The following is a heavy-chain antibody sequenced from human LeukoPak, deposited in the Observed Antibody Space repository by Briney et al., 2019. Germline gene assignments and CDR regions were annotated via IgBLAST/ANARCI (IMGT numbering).Heavy chain of an antibody. D-gene: IGHD6-13*01. J-gene: IGHJ4*02. Sequence: SETLSLTCAVYGGSFSGDYWSWIRQPPGKGLEWIGEINHSGSTNYNPSLKSRVTISVDTSKNQFSLKLSSVTAADTAVYYCARGRPRAAAACLFLDYWGQGTLVTVSS. V-gene: IGHV4-34*01. CDR3: ARGRPRAAAACLFLDY. CDR1: GGSFSGDY. CDR2: INHSGST.